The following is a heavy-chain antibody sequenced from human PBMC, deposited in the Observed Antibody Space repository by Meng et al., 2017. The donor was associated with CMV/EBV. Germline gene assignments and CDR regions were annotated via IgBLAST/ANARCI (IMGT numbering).Heavy chain of an antibody. CDR3: AKSPPYDFWSGYDY. CDR1: GFTFSSYG. CDR2: IWYEGSNK. V-gene: IGHV3-33*06. D-gene: IGHD3-3*01. J-gene: IGHJ4*02. Sequence: GESLKISCAASGFTFSSYGMHWVRQAPGKGLEWVAVIWYEGSNKYYADSVKGRFTISRDNSKNTLYLQMNSLRAEDTAVYYCAKSPPYDFWSGYDYWGQGTLVTVSS.